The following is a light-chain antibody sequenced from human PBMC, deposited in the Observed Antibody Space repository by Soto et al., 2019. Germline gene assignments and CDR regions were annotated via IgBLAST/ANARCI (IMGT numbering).Light chain of an antibody. V-gene: IGKV3-11*01. J-gene: IGKJ5*01. CDR3: QQHNNWPPRIT. Sequence: ESELTQSPATLSLSPGERATLSCRASENINTYVAWFQQRPGQAPRLLIFDASARATGIPARFSGSGSGTDFTLTISSREPEDSAVYYCQQHNNWPPRITFGQGTRLEI. CDR1: ENINTY. CDR2: DAS.